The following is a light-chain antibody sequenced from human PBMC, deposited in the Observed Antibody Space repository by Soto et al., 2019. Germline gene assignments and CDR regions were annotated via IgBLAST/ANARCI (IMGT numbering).Light chain of an antibody. Sequence: EIVLTQSPATLSFSPGERATLSCRASQSVFSYLAWYQQKPGQPPRLLIYDASDRATGIPARFTGSGSGTDFTLTISSLEPEDFAVYYCQHRSNWPGTFGQGTKVDIK. CDR1: QSVFSY. J-gene: IGKJ1*01. CDR2: DAS. CDR3: QHRSNWPGT. V-gene: IGKV3-11*01.